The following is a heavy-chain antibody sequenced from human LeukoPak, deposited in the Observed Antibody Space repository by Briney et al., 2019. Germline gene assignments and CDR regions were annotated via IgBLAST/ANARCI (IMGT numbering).Heavy chain of an antibody. D-gene: IGHD6-19*01. CDR1: GFTFSDYG. CDR3: AREGGRTVAGTFDN. V-gene: IGHV3-30*02. CDR2: IQYHGRDK. J-gene: IGHJ4*02. Sequence: GGSLRLSCAASGFTFSDYGMHWVRQAPGKGLEWVAFIQYHGRDKYYADSVKGRFTISRDNSKNTLYMEVNSLRAEDTAVYYCAREGGRTVAGTFDNWGQGTLVTVSS.